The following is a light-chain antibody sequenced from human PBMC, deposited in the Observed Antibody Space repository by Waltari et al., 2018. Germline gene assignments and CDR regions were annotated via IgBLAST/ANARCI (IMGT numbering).Light chain of an antibody. CDR3: QQSHRSPWT. CDR2: AAS. CDR1: QNIDRS. V-gene: IGKV1-39*01. J-gene: IGKJ1*01. Sequence: DIQMTQSPSSLSASVGDTVTITCRTSQNIDRSLNWYNQRPGNAPKLLIFAASSLQSGVSSRFSGSGSGTDFTLTISGLQPEDFATYFCQQSHRSPWTFGQGTQV.